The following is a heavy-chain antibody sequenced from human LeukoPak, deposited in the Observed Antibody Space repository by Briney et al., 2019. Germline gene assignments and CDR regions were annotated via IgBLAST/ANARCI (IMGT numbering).Heavy chain of an antibody. Sequence: SETLSLTCIVSGGSISSSFYYWGWIRQPPGKGLEWIGSIYHSGSTYYNPSLKSRVTISVDTSRNQFSLNLSSVIAADTAVYYCARALVDTAMVIFDYWGQGTLVTVSS. V-gene: IGHV4-39*01. CDR2: IYHSGST. D-gene: IGHD5-18*01. CDR3: ARALVDTAMVIFDY. CDR1: GGSISSSFYY. J-gene: IGHJ4*02.